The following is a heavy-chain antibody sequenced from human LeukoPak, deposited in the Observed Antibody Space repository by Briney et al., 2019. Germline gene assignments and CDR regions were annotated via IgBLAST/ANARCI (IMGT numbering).Heavy chain of an antibody. V-gene: IGHV3-48*03. CDR1: GFTFSSYE. CDR3: ARDLGLAGWNDFLNDAFDI. J-gene: IGHJ3*02. CDR2: ISSSGSTI. Sequence: PGGSLRLSCAASGFTFSSYEMNWVRQAPGRELEWVSYISSSGSTIYYADSVKGRFTISRDNAKNSLYLQMNSLRAEDTAVYYCARDLGLAGWNDFLNDAFDIWGQGTMVTVSS. D-gene: IGHD1-1*01.